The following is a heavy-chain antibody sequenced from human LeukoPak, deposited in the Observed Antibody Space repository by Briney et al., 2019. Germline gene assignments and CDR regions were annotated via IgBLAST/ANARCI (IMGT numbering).Heavy chain of an antibody. CDR1: GYTFTSYY. CDR2: INPSGGST. J-gene: IGHJ6*02. Sequence: ASVKVSCKASGYTFTSYYMHWVRQAPGQGLEWMGIINPSGGSTSYAQKFQGRVTITRDTSTSTVYMELSSLRSEDTAVYYCARGPDPTHDFWSGYSYYYGMDVWGQGTTVTVSS. CDR3: ARGPDPTHDFWSGYSYYYGMDV. V-gene: IGHV1-46*01. D-gene: IGHD3-3*01.